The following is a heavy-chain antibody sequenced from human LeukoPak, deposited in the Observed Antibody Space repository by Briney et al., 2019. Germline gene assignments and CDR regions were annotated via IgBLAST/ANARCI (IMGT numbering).Heavy chain of an antibody. CDR1: GFSISSGYY. CDR2: IYHSGST. Sequence: SETLSLTCAVSGFSISSGYYWGWIRQPPGKGLEWIGSIYHSGSTNYNPSLKSRVTISVDTSKNQFSLKLSSVTAADTAVYYCAGEGWNYLDYWGQGTLVTVSS. CDR3: AGEGWNYLDY. V-gene: IGHV4-38-2*02. J-gene: IGHJ4*02. D-gene: IGHD6-19*01.